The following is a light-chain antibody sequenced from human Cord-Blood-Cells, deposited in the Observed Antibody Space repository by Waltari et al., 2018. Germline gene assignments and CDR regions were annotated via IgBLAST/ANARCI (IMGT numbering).Light chain of an antibody. V-gene: IGKV1-5*01. Sequence: DIQMTQSPSTLSPSVGDRVTITCRASQSISSRLAWYQQKPGKAPKRLIYDASSLERGGPSRFSGSGSGTEFTLTISSLQPDDCATYYCQQYNSYSWTFGQGTKVEIK. CDR1: QSISSR. CDR3: QQYNSYSWT. J-gene: IGKJ1*01. CDR2: DAS.